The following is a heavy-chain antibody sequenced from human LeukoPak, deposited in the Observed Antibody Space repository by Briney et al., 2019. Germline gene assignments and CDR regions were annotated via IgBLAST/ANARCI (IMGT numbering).Heavy chain of an antibody. J-gene: IGHJ4*02. V-gene: IGHV4-39*07. Sequence: WVRQTPGKGLEWIGSIYYSGSTYYKSSLKSRVTISLDTSKNQFSLKLSSVTAADTAVYYCARARHGYIYGYRPNELGHFFDYWGQGTLVTVSS. CDR3: ARARHGYIYGYRPNELGHFFDY. D-gene: IGHD5-18*01. CDR2: IYYSGST.